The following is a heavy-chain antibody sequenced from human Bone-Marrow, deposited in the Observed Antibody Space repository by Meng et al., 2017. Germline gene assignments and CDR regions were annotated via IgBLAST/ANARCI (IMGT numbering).Heavy chain of an antibody. J-gene: IGHJ5*02. Sequence: QVPLQEPGPGLVKPSQTLSLTCTVSGGSISSGGYYWNWIRQHPGKGLEWIGYIYYSGSTYYNPSLKSRITISVDTSKNHFSLKLSSVTAADTAVYYCASLYGVVGASWFDPWGQGTLVTVSS. D-gene: IGHD1-26*01. CDR3: ASLYGVVGASWFDP. CDR2: IYYSGST. CDR1: GGSISSGGYY. V-gene: IGHV4-31*03.